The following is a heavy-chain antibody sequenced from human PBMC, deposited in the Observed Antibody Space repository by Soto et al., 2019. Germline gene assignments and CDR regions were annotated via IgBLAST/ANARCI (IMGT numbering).Heavy chain of an antibody. V-gene: IGHV3-33*01. J-gene: IGHJ4*02. Sequence: QVHLVESGGGVVQPGRSLRLSCAASGFTFSRYGMHWVRQAPGKGLEWVAVILADDSDRDYADSVKGRFSISRDNSKNRLHLQMNSLRAEDTAVYYCARDDDYGDTGFDYWGQGTLVTVSS. CDR2: ILADDSDR. D-gene: IGHD4-17*01. CDR1: GFTFSRYG. CDR3: ARDDDYGDTGFDY.